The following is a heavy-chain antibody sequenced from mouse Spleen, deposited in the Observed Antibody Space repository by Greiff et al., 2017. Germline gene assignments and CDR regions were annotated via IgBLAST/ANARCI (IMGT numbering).Heavy chain of an antibody. V-gene: IGHV1-80*01. CDR2: IYPGDGDT. CDR3: ASPYGKGFAY. J-gene: IGHJ3*01. Sequence: VQRVESGAELVRPGSSVKISCKASGYAFSSYWMNWVKQRPGQGLEWIGQIYPGDGDTNYNGKFKGKATLTADKSSSTAYMQLSSLTSEDSAVYFCASPYGKGFAYWGQGTLVTVSA. D-gene: IGHD2-1*01. CDR1: GYAFSSYW.